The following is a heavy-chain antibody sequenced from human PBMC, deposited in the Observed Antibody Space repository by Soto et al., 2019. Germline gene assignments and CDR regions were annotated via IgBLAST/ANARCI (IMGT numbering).Heavy chain of an antibody. J-gene: IGHJ4*02. CDR1: GASISSGDYS. V-gene: IGHV4-30-4*01. D-gene: IGHD2-21*01. CDR2: MYYNGGT. Sequence: QVQLQESGPGLVKPSQTLSLTCTVSGASISSGDYSWSWIRQPPGKGLEWMGYMYYNGGTHYNPSLKSRITILLATSKNQFSLKLSSVPSSDTAVYYCARLVISPPYFFDYWGQGTLVTVSS. CDR3: ARLVISPPYFFDY.